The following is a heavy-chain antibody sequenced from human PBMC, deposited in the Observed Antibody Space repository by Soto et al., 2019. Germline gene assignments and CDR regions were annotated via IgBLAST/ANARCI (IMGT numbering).Heavy chain of an antibody. V-gene: IGHV3-30-3*01. Sequence: QVQLVESGGGVVQPGRSLRLSCAASGFTFSSYAMHWVRQAPGKGLEWVAVISYDGSNKYYADSVKGRFTISRDNSKNTLYLQMNSLRAEDTAVYYCARGSYYDFWSGYHSDYYYGMDVWGQGTTVTVSS. D-gene: IGHD3-3*01. J-gene: IGHJ6*02. CDR2: ISYDGSNK. CDR3: ARGSYYDFWSGYHSDYYYGMDV. CDR1: GFTFSSYA.